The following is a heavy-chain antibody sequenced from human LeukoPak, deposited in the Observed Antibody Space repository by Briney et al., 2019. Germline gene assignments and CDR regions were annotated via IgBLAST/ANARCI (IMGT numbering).Heavy chain of an antibody. CDR1: GGSISSYY. CDR2: ISYSGST. V-gene: IGHV4-59*01. J-gene: IGHJ4*02. Sequence: SETLSLTCTVSGGSISSYYWSWVRQPPGKGLEWIGYISYSGSTNYNPSLKSRVTISVDTSKNQFSLKLSSVTAADTAVYYCASPSSRIAAAGPIAHWGQGTLVTVSS. D-gene: IGHD6-13*01. CDR3: ASPSSRIAAAGPIAH.